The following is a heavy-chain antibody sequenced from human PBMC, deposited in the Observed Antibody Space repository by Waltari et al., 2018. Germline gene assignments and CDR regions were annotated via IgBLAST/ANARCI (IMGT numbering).Heavy chain of an antibody. V-gene: IGHV3-74*01. CDR2: MSTDGNII. Sequence: EVQLVESGGGVVQPGGSLRLSCAASGFTFSTYWMHWVRQAPGKGLVWSARMSTDGNIITYADSVKGRFTISRDNAKNTLYLQMNSLRVEDTAVYYCAGVGDGYNRNYWGQGTLVTVSS. D-gene: IGHD1-26*01. J-gene: IGHJ4*02. CDR3: AGVGDGYNRNY. CDR1: GFTFSTYW.